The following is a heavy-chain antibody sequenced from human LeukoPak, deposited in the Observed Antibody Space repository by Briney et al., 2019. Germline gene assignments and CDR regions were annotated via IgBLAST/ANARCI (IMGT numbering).Heavy chain of an antibody. Sequence: SETLSLTCTVSGASVSSGSYYWTWIRQPPGKGLEWIGYIYYSSGSTNYNPSLKGRVTISVDTSTNQFSLKLSSVTAADTAVYYCARGGYSTKFDYWGQGTLVTVSS. CDR3: ARGGYSTKFDY. V-gene: IGHV4-61*01. CDR2: IYYSSGST. CDR1: GASVSSGSYY. J-gene: IGHJ4*02. D-gene: IGHD2-15*01.